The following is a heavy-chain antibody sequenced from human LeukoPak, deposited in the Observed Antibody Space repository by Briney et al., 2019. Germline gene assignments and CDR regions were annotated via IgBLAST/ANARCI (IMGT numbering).Heavy chain of an antibody. J-gene: IGHJ4*02. D-gene: IGHD2/OR15-2a*01. CDR3: ARDLAFSRLDY. V-gene: IGHV3-7*01. CDR2: INPDGIKR. CDR1: GLTFSSSW. Sequence: GGSLRLSCAVSGLTFSSSWMDWVRQAPGKGLEWVASINPDGIKRYSADSVKGRFTISRDNARNSLYLQIDSLRVEDTAFYYCARDLAFSRLDYWGQGVLVTVSS.